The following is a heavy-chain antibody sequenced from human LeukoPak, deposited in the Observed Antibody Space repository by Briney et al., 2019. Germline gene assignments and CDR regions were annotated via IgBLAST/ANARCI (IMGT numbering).Heavy chain of an antibody. CDR3: ARDVTIFGGTHSDY. J-gene: IGHJ4*02. CDR1: GDSISSYY. Sequence: PSETLSLTCIVSGDSISSYYWSWIRQPAGKGLEWIGHIYTSGNTNHNPSLKSRVTISVDKSKNQFSLKLRSVTAADTAVYYCARDVTIFGGTHSDYWGQGTLVTVSS. D-gene: IGHD3-3*01. V-gene: IGHV4-4*07. CDR2: IYTSGNT.